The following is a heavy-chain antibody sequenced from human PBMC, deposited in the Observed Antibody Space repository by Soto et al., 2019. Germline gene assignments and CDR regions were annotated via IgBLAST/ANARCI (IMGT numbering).Heavy chain of an antibody. D-gene: IGHD3-16*01. J-gene: IGHJ2*01. CDR1: GFSFRSHG. V-gene: IGHV3-33*01. CDR2: IWNDGSKK. CDR3: ARSIHGDAGALGGVLDL. Sequence: QVQLVESGGGVVQPGMSLRLSCAASGFSFRSHGMHWVRQAPGKGLEWVAVIWNDGSKKYYGDSVKGRVTISRDDSKDTQELEVKDERAEDTAGYHFARSIHGDAGALGGVLDLWGRGSLLIVSS.